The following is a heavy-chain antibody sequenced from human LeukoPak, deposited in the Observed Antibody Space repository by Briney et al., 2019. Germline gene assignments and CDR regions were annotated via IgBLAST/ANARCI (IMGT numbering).Heavy chain of an antibody. CDR2: IYHSGST. CDR3: ARFGRRGYRYSVDDAFDI. CDR1: GGSISSGGYS. Sequence: PSETLSLTCAVSGGSISSGGYSWSWIRQPPGKGLEWIGYIYHSGSTYYNPSLKSRVTISVDRSKNQFSLKLSPVTAADTAVYYCARFGRRGYRYSVDDAFDIWGQGTMVTVSS. V-gene: IGHV4-30-2*01. J-gene: IGHJ3*02. D-gene: IGHD3/OR15-3a*01.